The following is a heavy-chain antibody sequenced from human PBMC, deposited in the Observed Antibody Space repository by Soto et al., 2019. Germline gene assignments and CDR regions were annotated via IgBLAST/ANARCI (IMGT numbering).Heavy chain of an antibody. J-gene: IGHJ4*02. CDR3: ASYSSGWPDNFDY. Sequence: SETLSLTCTVSGGSISSGGYYWSWIRQHPGKGLEWIGYIYYSGSTYYNPSLKSRVTISVDTSKNQFSLKLSSVTAADTAVYYCASYSSGWPDNFDYWGQGTLVTVSS. CDR2: IYYSGST. CDR1: GGSISSGGYY. D-gene: IGHD6-19*01. V-gene: IGHV4-31*03.